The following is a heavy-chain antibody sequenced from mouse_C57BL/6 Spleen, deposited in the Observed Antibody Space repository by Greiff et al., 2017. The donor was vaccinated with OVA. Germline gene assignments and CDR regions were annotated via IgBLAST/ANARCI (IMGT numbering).Heavy chain of an antibody. Sequence: EVMLVESGGGLVQPKGSLKLSCAASGFSFNTYAMNWVRQAPGKGVEWVARIRSKSNNYATYYADSVKDRFTISRDDSESMLYLQMNNLKTEDTAMYYCVRRHYYGSSLFAMDYWGQGTSVTVSS. CDR3: VRRHYYGSSLFAMDY. V-gene: IGHV10-1*01. CDR2: IRSKSNNYAT. CDR1: GFSFNTYA. D-gene: IGHD1-1*01. J-gene: IGHJ4*01.